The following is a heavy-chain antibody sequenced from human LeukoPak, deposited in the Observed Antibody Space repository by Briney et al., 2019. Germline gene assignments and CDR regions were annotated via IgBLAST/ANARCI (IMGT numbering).Heavy chain of an antibody. CDR2: IGGTGDDT. V-gene: IGHV3-23*01. CDR3: AKDGVSCNRRWDGFDS. CDR1: GFKFSDYA. Sequence: RGSLRLSCAASGFKFSDYAMSWVRQAPGKGLEWVSSIGGTGDDTYYADSVKGRFTVSRDNSRNTLYLHLNSLRAEDTAAYYCAKDGVSCNRRWDGFDSWGRGTLLTVSS. D-gene: IGHD2/OR15-2a*01. J-gene: IGHJ5*01.